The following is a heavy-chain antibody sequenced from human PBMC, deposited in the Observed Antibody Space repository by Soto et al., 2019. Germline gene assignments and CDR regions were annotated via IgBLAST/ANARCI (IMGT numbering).Heavy chain of an antibody. Sequence: QVQLVQSGAEVKKPGSSVKVSCKASGGSLSNYGISWVRQAPGQGLEWMGGIIPVFGTANYAQKFQGRVTITADESTSIXYMDVTSLRSEDTAVYYCARGDATKIVVTTYYAMDVWGQGTTVTVSS. CDR3: ARGDATKIVVTTYYAMDV. CDR2: IIPVFGTA. V-gene: IGHV1-69*12. CDR1: GGSLSNYG. D-gene: IGHD3-9*01. J-gene: IGHJ6*02.